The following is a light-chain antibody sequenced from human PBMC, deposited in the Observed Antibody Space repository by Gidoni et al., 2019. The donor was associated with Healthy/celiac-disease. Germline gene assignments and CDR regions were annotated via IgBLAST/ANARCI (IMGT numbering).Light chain of an antibody. Sequence: DIQMTQSPSSLSASVGDRVTITCRASQSISSYLNWYQQKQGKAPKLLIYAASSLQSGVPSRFSGSGAGTDFTLTISSRQPEDFATYYCQQSYSTPPLTFXGXTKVEIK. CDR3: QQSYSTPPLT. V-gene: IGKV1-39*01. J-gene: IGKJ4*01. CDR2: AAS. CDR1: QSISSY.